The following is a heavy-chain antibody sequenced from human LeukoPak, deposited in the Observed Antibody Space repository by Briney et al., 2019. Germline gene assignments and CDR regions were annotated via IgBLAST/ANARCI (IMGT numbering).Heavy chain of an antibody. V-gene: IGHV1-2*04. CDR3: ARDVGYCSSTSCHPVDAFDI. CDR2: INPNSGGT. Sequence: GASVKVSCKASGYTFTGYYMHWVRQAPGQGLEWMGWINPNSGGTNYAQKFQGWVTMTRDTSISTAYMELSRLRSDDTAVYYCARDVGYCSSTSCHPVDAFDIWGQGTMVTVSS. CDR1: GYTFTGYY. D-gene: IGHD2-2*03. J-gene: IGHJ3*02.